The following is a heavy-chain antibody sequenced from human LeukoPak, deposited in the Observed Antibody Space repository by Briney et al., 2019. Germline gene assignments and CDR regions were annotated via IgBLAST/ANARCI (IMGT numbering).Heavy chain of an antibody. V-gene: IGHV3-23*01. Sequence: GGSLRLSCAASGFTFSSYAMSWVRQAPGKGLEWVSAISGSGGSTYYADSVKGRFTISRDNSKNTLYLQMNSLRAEDTAVYYCAKDLSGSPGYYYCMDVWGQGTTVTVSS. CDR2: ISGSGGST. CDR3: AKDLSGSPGYYYCMDV. J-gene: IGHJ6*02. D-gene: IGHD3-10*01. CDR1: GFTFSSYA.